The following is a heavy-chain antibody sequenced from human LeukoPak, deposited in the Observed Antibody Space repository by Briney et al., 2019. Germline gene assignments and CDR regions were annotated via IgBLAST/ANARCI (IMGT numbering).Heavy chain of an antibody. CDR2: IDHSRST. V-gene: IGHV4-34*01. D-gene: IGHD6-19*01. J-gene: IGHJ5*02. CDR1: GGSLSGYY. CDR3: ARGPLYSSEGEGFDP. Sequence: SETLSLTCAVYGGSLSGYYWSWIRQPPGKGLEWIGEIDHSRSTNYNVSLKSRVTISIDTSENQFSLKLSSVTAADTAVYYCARGPLYSSEGEGFDPWGQGTLVTVSS.